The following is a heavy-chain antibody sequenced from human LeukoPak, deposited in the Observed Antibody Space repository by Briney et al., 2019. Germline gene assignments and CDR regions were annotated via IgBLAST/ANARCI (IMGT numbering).Heavy chain of an antibody. Sequence: GGSLRLSWAGSGFTFRTYAMSWFRQAPGKGLEWVSVIYSGGSTYYADSVKGRFTISRHNSKNTLYLQMNSLRAEDTAVYYCARDVAWGQGTLVTVSS. CDR2: IYSGGST. V-gene: IGHV3-53*04. CDR1: GFTFRTYA. J-gene: IGHJ5*02. CDR3: ARDVA.